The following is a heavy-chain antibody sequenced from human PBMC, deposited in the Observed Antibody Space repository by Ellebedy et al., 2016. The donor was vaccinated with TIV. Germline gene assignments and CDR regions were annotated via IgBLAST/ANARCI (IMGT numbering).Heavy chain of an antibody. Sequence: SETLSLTXTVSRGSVSSGSYYWSWIRQPPGKGLEWIGYIYYSGSTKYSPSLKSRVTISVDTSKKQISLKLRSVTAADTAVYYCTRSLEDQLEAFDIWGQGTTVTVSS. J-gene: IGHJ3*02. D-gene: IGHD1-1*01. CDR3: TRSLEDQLEAFDI. V-gene: IGHV4-61*01. CDR2: IYYSGST. CDR1: RGSVSSGSYY.